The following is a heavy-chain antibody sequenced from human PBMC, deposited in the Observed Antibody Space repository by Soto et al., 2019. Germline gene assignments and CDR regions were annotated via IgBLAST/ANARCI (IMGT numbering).Heavy chain of an antibody. CDR1: GFTFSINY. V-gene: IGHV3-53*01. CDR3: ARDRIAVDGDYGMDV. CDR2: IYSGGST. J-gene: IGHJ6*01. Sequence: WGSLRVSCASSGFTFSINYMSWVRQAPGKGLEWVSVIYSGGSTYYADSVKGRFTISRDNSKNTLYLQMNSLRAEDTAVYYCARDRIAVDGDYGMDVWGQGTTVTVSS. D-gene: IGHD6-19*01.